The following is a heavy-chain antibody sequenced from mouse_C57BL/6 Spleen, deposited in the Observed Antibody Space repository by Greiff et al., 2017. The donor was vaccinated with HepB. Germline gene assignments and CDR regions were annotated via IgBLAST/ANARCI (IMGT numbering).Heavy chain of an antibody. CDR2: IDPETGGT. Sequence: QVQLKESGAELVRPGASVTLSCKASGYTFTDYEMHWVKQTPVHGLEWIGAIDPETGGTAYNQKFKGKAILTADKSSSTAYMELRSLTSEDSAVYYCTRGAFHYYGSSYGYFDVWGTGTTVTVSS. CDR3: TRGAFHYYGSSYGYFDV. J-gene: IGHJ1*03. V-gene: IGHV1-15*01. D-gene: IGHD1-1*01. CDR1: GYTFTDYE.